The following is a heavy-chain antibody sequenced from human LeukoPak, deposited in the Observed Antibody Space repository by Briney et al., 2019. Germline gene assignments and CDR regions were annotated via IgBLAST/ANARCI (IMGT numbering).Heavy chain of an antibody. Sequence: GGSLRLPCAASGFTFSSYWMSWVRQAPGKGLEWVAFIHYDGPEKYYGDSVRGRFTISRDNSENTVYLQMNSLRAEDTAVYYCAKDDAWVRYQDWGQGTLVTVSS. CDR2: IHYDGPEK. D-gene: IGHD5-12*01. CDR1: GFTFSSYW. J-gene: IGHJ4*02. V-gene: IGHV3-30*02. CDR3: AKDDAWVRYQD.